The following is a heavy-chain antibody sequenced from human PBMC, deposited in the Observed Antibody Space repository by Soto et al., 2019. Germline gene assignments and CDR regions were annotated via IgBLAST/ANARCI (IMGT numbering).Heavy chain of an antibody. CDR3: ARGLGRDSTYYYYYYGMDV. Sequence: QVQLVQSGAEVKKPGASVKVSCKASGYTFTSYAMHWVRQAPGQRLEWMGWINAGNGNTKYSQKFQGRVTITRDTSASTAYMELRSLRSEDTAVYYCARGLGRDSTYYYYYYGMDVWGQGTTVTVSS. CDR2: INAGNGNT. D-gene: IGHD2-21*02. V-gene: IGHV1-3*01. J-gene: IGHJ6*02. CDR1: GYTFTSYA.